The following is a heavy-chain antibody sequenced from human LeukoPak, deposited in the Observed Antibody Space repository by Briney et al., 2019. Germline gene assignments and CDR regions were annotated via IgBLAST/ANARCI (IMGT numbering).Heavy chain of an antibody. V-gene: IGHV1-18*01. CDR2: ISAYNGNT. Sequence: ASVKVSCKASGYTFTSYGISWVRQAPGQGLEWMGWISAYNGNTNYAQKLQGRVTMTTDTSTSTAYMELRSLRSDDTVVYYCARDLPYYDFWSGASMWGYWGQGTLVTVSS. D-gene: IGHD3-3*01. CDR3: ARDLPYYDFWSGASMWGY. CDR1: GYTFTSYG. J-gene: IGHJ4*02.